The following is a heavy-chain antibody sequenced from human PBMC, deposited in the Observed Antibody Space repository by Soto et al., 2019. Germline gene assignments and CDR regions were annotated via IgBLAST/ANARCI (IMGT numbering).Heavy chain of an antibody. CDR1: GYTFSNYG. D-gene: IGHD5-18*01. V-gene: IGHV1-18*01. CDR2: ISGYNGNT. CDR3: ARDPGFGFGYSYAFAMDV. Sequence: QVQLVQSGAEVKKPGASVKVSCKASGYTFSNYGISWVRQGPGQGLEWMGWISGYNGNTHYEEKVQDRIKMTTDTSTSTTYLELRSVRSDDTAVYFCARDPGFGFGYSYAFAMDVWGQGTTVTVS. J-gene: IGHJ6*02.